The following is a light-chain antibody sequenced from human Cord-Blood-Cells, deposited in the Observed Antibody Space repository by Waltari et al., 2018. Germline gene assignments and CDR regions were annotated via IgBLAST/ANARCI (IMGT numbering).Light chain of an antibody. CDR2: DVS. Sequence: QSALTQPAPVSGSPGQSSPISCTGTTSDVGGYNYVSWYHQHPGKAPKLMIYDVSNRPSGVSNRFSGSKSGNTASLTISGLQAEDEADYYCSSYTSSSTVVFGGGTKLTVL. V-gene: IGLV2-14*01. CDR3: SSYTSSSTVV. CDR1: TSDVGGYNY. J-gene: IGLJ2*01.